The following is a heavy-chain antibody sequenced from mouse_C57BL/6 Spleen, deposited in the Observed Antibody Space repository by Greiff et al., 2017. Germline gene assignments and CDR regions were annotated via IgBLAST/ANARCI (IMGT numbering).Heavy chain of an antibody. CDR3: ARDDYSKRAWFAY. D-gene: IGHD2-5*01. J-gene: IGHJ3*01. V-gene: IGHV3-6*01. CDR1: GYSITSGYY. CDR2: ISYDGSN. Sequence: EVKLQESGPGLVKPSQSLSLTCSVTGYSITSGYYWNWIRQFPGNKLEWMGYISYDGSNNYNPSLKNRIAITRDTSNNQFFLKLNSVTTEDTATYYCARDDYSKRAWFAYWGQGTLVTVSA.